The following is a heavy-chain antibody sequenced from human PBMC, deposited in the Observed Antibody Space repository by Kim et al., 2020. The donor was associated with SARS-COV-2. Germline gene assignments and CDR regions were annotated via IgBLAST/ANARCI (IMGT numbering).Heavy chain of an antibody. V-gene: IGHV4-34*01. D-gene: IGHD6-19*01. CDR2: INHSGST. J-gene: IGHJ6*02. CDR1: GGSFSGYY. CDR3: ARGYFVKSSSGWYRYYYGMDV. Sequence: SETLSLTCAVYGGSFSGYYWSWIRQPPGKGLEWIGEINHSGSTNYNPSLKSRVTISVDTSKNQFSLKLSSVTAADTAVYYCARGYFVKSSSGWYRYYYGMDVWGQGTTVTVSS.